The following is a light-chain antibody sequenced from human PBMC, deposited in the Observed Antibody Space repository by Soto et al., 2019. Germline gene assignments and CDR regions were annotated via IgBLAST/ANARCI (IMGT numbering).Light chain of an antibody. J-gene: IGKJ5*01. V-gene: IGKV4-1*01. CDR2: WAS. CDR1: QSVLYSSNNKNY. Sequence: DIVMTQSPDSLAVSLGARATINCKSSQSVLYSSNNKNYLAWYQQKPGQPPKLIVYWASTRESGVPDRFSGRGSGTYFTLTISSLQAEDVAVYYCQQYYSTPPTFGQGTRLEIK. CDR3: QQYYSTPPT.